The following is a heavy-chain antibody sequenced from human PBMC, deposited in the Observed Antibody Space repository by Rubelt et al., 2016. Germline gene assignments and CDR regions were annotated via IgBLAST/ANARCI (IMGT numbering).Heavy chain of an antibody. CDR3: ARVTGGSSDY. J-gene: IGHJ4*02. Sequence: QLQLQESGPGLVKPSGTLSLTCTVSGGSISSSSYYWGWIRQPPGKGLEWIGSIYYSGSTYYNPSLKSRVTISLDTSKNQFSLTLSSVTAADTAVYYCARVTGGSSDYWGQGTLVTVSS. D-gene: IGHD3-16*01. CDR1: GGSISSSSYY. CDR2: IYYSGST. V-gene: IGHV4-39*01.